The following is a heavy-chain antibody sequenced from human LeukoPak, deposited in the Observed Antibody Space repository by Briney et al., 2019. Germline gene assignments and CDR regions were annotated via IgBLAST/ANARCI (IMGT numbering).Heavy chain of an antibody. J-gene: IGHJ4*02. V-gene: IGHV5-51*01. Sequence: GESLKISCMGSAYRFTTNWIAWVRQTPEKGPEWMGIIYPGDSDTRYSPSFQGQVTISVDKSINTAYLQWTSLKASDTAIYYCARAELDNTGWYFDYWGQGTLVTVSS. CDR2: IYPGDSDT. CDR3: ARAELDNTGWYFDY. D-gene: IGHD6-19*01. CDR1: AYRFTTNW.